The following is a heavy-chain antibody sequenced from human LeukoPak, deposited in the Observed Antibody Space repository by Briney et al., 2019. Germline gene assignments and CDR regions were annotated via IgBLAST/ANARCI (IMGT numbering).Heavy chain of an antibody. V-gene: IGHV3-21*01. Sequence: PGGSLRLSCAASGFTFSSYSMNWVRQAPGKGLEWVSSISSSSSYIYYADSVKGRFTISRDDAKSSLYLQMNSLRDEDTAVYYCARDRGYCTSDDCYRWFHYWGQGTLVIVSS. D-gene: IGHD2-8*01. CDR1: GFTFSSYS. J-gene: IGHJ4*02. CDR2: ISSSSSYI. CDR3: ARDRGYCTSDDCYRWFHY.